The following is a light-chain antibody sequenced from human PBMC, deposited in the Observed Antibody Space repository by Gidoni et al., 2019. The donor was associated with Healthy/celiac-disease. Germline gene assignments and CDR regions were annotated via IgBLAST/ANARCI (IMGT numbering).Light chain of an antibody. CDR3: AAWDDSLSGHVV. Sequence: QSVLTQPPSAPGTPGQRVTISCSGSSSNIGSNYVYWYQHLPGTAPKLLIYRNNQRPSGVPDRFSGSKSGTSASLAISGLRSEDEADYYCAAWDDSLSGHVVFGGGTKLTVL. CDR1: SSNIGSNY. CDR2: RNN. J-gene: IGLJ2*01. V-gene: IGLV1-47*01.